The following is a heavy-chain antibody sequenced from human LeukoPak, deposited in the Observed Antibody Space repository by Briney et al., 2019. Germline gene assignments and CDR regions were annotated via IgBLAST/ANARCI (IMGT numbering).Heavy chain of an antibody. Sequence: ASVKVSCKASGYTFTSYGISWVRQAPGQGLEWMGWISSYNGNTNYAQKLQGRVTMSTDTSTGTAYMELRSLRSDDTAVYYCARDRYGDGFAHLDYWGQGALVTVSS. CDR2: ISSYNGNT. V-gene: IGHV1-18*01. J-gene: IGHJ4*02. CDR1: GYTFTSYG. D-gene: IGHD5-24*01. CDR3: ARDRYGDGFAHLDY.